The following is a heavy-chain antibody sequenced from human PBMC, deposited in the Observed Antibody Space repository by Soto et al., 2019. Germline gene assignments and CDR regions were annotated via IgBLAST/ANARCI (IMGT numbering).Heavy chain of an antibody. CDR1: GFIFGNFW. Sequence: GGSLRLSCAASGFIFGNFWMSWVRQAPGKGLEWVSFISSSASYMYYADSVKGRFTISRDNSKKSLYLQMNSLRADDTAVYYCARECVDTVTSITIPFDYWGQGALVTVSS. D-gene: IGHD5-12*01. V-gene: IGHV3-21*01. CDR3: ARECVDTVTSITIPFDY. CDR2: ISSSASYM. J-gene: IGHJ4*02.